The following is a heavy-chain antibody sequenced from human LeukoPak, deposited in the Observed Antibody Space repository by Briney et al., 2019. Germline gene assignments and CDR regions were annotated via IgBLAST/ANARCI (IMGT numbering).Heavy chain of an antibody. CDR1: GGSISSGDYY. V-gene: IGHV4-30-4*08. Sequence: PSQTLSLTCTVSGGSISSGDYYWSWIRQPPGKGLEWIGYIYYSGSTYYNPSLKSQVTISVDTSKNQFSLKLSSVTAADTAVYYCARYDYSGILFDYWGQGTLVTVSS. D-gene: IGHD4-23*01. J-gene: IGHJ4*02. CDR3: ARYDYSGILFDY. CDR2: IYYSGST.